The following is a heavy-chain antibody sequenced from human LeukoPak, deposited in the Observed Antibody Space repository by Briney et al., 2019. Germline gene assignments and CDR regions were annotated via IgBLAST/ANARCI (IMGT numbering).Heavy chain of an antibody. D-gene: IGHD3-10*01. Sequence: PGGSLRLSCAASGFTLSSYEMNWVRQTPGKGLEWVGRIKTKSEGGTTDYAAPAKGRFTISRDDSKNALFLQMDSLKSDDTAMYYCTTEFKELGSFFYFYYMDVWGTGTTVTISS. V-gene: IGHV3-15*01. CDR2: IKTKSEGGTT. CDR3: TTEFKELGSFFYFYYMDV. CDR1: GFTLSSYE. J-gene: IGHJ6*03.